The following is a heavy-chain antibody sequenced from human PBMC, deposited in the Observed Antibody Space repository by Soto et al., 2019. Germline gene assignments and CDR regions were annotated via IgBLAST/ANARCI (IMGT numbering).Heavy chain of an antibody. CDR2: MNPNSGNT. CDR3: ARAPIVVVPAADWYFDL. V-gene: IGHV1-8*01. Sequence: QVPLVQSGAEVKKPGASVKVSCKASGYTFTSYDINWVRQATGQGLEWMGWMNPNSGNTGYAQKFQGRVTMTRNTAISTAYRELSSLRSEDTAVYYCARAPIVVVPAADWYFDLWGRGTLVTVSS. CDR1: GYTFTSYD. D-gene: IGHD2-2*01. J-gene: IGHJ2*01.